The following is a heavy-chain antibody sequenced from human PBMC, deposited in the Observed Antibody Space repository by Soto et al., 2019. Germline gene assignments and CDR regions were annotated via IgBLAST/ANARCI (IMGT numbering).Heavy chain of an antibody. CDR3: ASQSHYSSGYSFDY. CDR1: GFTFSTYS. D-gene: IGHD3-22*01. J-gene: IGHJ4*02. V-gene: IGHV3-64*01. Sequence: EVQLVESGGGLVQPGGSLRLSCAASGFTFSTYSMHWVRQAPGKGLEYVSAITSNGGYTSYANSVKGRFTISRDNSKNTLYLQMDSLRAEDMAVSYSASQSHYSSGYSFDYWGQGTLVTVSS. CDR2: ITSNGGYT.